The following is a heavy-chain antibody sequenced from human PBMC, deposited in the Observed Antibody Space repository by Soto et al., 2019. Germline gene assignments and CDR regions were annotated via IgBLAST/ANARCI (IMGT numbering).Heavy chain of an antibody. J-gene: IGHJ4*02. D-gene: IGHD2-15*01. CDR2: IGTDGDT. V-gene: IGHV3-13*01. CDR3: ASEGYCSGGSCYYFDY. Sequence: GGSLRLSCAASGFTFSSYDMHWVRQATGKGLEWVSAIGTDGDTYYPGSVKGRFTISRENAKNSLYLQMNSLRAGDTAVYYCASEGYCSGGSCYYFDYWCQGTLVNVS. CDR1: GFTFSSYD.